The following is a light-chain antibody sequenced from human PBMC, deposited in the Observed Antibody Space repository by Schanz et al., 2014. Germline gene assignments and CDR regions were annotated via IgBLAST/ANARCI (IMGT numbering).Light chain of an antibody. CDR2: GAS. Sequence: ETVLTQSPGALSLSPGERATLSCRASQTVSSSYLAWYQQKPGQAPRLLISGASIRATGIPDRFSGSGSGTDFTLTISRLEPEDNAVYHCQHYDVPPLTFGGGTKVEIK. CDR1: QTVSSSY. CDR3: QHYDVPPLT. V-gene: IGKV3-20*01. J-gene: IGKJ4*01.